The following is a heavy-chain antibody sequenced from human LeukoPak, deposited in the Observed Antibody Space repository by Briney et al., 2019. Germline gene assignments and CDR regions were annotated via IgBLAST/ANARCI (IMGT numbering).Heavy chain of an antibody. Sequence: SETLSLTCTVSGYSISSGYYWGWIRQPPGKGLEWIGSFYDSGNTYYNPSLKSRVTISVDTSKNQFSLKLSSVTAADTAVYYCARGMTGYYIELLRQFDYWGQGTLVTVSS. D-gene: IGHD3-9*01. J-gene: IGHJ4*02. CDR3: ARGMTGYYIELLRQFDY. V-gene: IGHV4-38-2*02. CDR2: FYDSGNT. CDR1: GYSISSGYY.